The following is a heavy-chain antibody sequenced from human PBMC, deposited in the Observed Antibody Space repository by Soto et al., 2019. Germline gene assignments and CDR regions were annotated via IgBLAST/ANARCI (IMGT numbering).Heavy chain of an antibody. CDR2: ISSDGIIK. D-gene: IGHD1-26*01. Sequence: QVQLLASGRGVVQPGRSLRLSCAASGFTFNTYAMNCVRQAPVKGLEWLALISSDGIIKYSADSVNGRFTLSRENSQNMLDMQMASLRADDTAVYYCARDGRGGTGAMDVWCQGATVTVSS. J-gene: IGHJ6*02. CDR3: ARDGRGGTGAMDV. V-gene: IGHV3-30*01. CDR1: GFTFNTYA.